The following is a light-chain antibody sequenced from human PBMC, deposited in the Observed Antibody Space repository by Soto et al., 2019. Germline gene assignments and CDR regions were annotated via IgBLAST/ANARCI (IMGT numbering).Light chain of an antibody. J-gene: IGKJ1*01. Sequence: DIQMTQSPSTLSASVGDRVTITCRASQSISSWLAWYQQKPGKAPKLLIYKASSLESGVPSRFSGSGSGTEFTLTISSLQPDDLSTYYCQQYNSFPTSGQGTKLEIK. CDR2: KAS. CDR3: QQYNSFPT. V-gene: IGKV1-5*03. CDR1: QSISSW.